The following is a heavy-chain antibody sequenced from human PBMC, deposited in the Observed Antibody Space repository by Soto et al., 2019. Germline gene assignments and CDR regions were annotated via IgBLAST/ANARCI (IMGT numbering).Heavy chain of an antibody. CDR1: GGSFSGYY. D-gene: IGHD1-1*01. CDR3: ARAHGTLATHFDY. J-gene: IGHJ4*02. CDR2: INHSGST. V-gene: IGHV4-34*01. Sequence: SETLSLTCAVYGGSFSGYYWSWIRQPPGKGLEWIGEINHSGSTNYNPSLKSRVTISVDTSKNHFSLKLSSVTAADTAVYYCARAHGTLATHFDYWGQGTLVTVSS.